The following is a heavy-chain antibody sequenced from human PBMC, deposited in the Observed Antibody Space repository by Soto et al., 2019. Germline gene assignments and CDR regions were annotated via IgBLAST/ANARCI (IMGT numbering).Heavy chain of an antibody. CDR2: IIANGGT. CDR1: GFTFNHYA. D-gene: IGHD2-15*01. J-gene: IGHJ4*02. CDR3: AKDYTVAADPSSVILFDY. Sequence: EVQVLESGGGLVQRGGSLRLSCAASGFTFNHYAMSWVRQAPGKGLEWVSIIIANGGTFYADSVKGRFTISRENSRNNVYLQMSSLRVEDTAIYYCAKDYTVAADPSSVILFDYWGQGALVTVSS. V-gene: IGHV3-23*01.